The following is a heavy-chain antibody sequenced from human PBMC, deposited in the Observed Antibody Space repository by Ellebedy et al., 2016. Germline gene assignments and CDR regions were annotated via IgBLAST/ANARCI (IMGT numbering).Heavy chain of an antibody. J-gene: IGHJ4*02. CDR1: GFTFSSYA. Sequence: GGSLRLXXAASGFTFSSYAMSWVRQAPGKGLEWVSAISGSGGSTYYADSVKGRFTISRDNSKNTLYLQMNSLRAEDTAVYYCAKDPPPTYCSSTSCPLADWGQGTLVTVSS. CDR2: ISGSGGST. D-gene: IGHD2-2*01. CDR3: AKDPPPTYCSSTSCPLAD. V-gene: IGHV3-23*01.